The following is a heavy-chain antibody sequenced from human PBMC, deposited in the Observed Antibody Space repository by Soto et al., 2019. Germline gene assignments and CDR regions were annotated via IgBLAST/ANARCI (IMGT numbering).Heavy chain of an antibody. CDR2: IYYSRST. D-gene: IGHD3-10*01. CDR3: ARVARLMVRGVISWFDP. V-gene: IGHV4-30-4*01. J-gene: IGHJ5*02. Sequence: QVQLQESGPGLVKPSQTLSLTCTVSGGSISSGDYYWSWIRQPPGKGLEWIGYIYYSRSTYYNPSLKSRVTISVDTSKNQFSLKLSSVTAADTAVYYCARVARLMVRGVISWFDPWVQGTLVTVSS. CDR1: GGSISSGDYY.